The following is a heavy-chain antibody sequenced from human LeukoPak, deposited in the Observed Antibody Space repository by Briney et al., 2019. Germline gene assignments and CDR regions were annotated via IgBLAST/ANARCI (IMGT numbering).Heavy chain of an antibody. CDR3: ARIIAARLDY. D-gene: IGHD6-6*01. J-gene: IGHJ4*02. CDR2: IYYSGST. V-gene: IGHV4-59*01. CDR1: GGSMNSYY. Sequence: PSQTLSLTCTVSGGSMNSYYWSWIRQPPGKGLEWIGYIYYSGSTNYNPSLESRVTISVDTSKNQFSLKLSSVTAADTAVYYCARIIAARLDYWGQGILVTVSS.